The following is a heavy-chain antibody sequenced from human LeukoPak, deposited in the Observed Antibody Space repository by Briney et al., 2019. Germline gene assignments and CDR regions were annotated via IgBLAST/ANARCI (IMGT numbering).Heavy chain of an antibody. J-gene: IGHJ5*02. V-gene: IGHV4-59*01. CDR3: ARDHRPYQLLPKDTNWFDP. Sequence: SETLSLTCTVSGGSISSYYWSWLRQPPGKGLEWIGYIYYSGSTNYNPSLKSRVTISVDTSKNQFSLKLSSVTAADTAVYYCARDHRPYQLLPKDTNWFDPWGQGTLVTVSS. CDR2: IYYSGST. D-gene: IGHD2-2*01. CDR1: GGSISSYY.